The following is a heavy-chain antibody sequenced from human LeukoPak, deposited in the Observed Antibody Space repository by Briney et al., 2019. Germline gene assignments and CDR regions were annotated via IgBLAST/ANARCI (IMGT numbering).Heavy chain of an antibody. CDR2: IIPIFGTA. CDR3: ARGEQLGELEFDY. D-gene: IGHD1-7*01. CDR1: GGTFSSYA. V-gene: IGHV1-69*05. Sequence: SVKVSCKASGGTFSSYAISWVRQAPGQGLEWRGGIIPIFGTANYAQKFQGRVTITTDESTSTAYMELSSLRSEDTAVYYCARGEQLGELEFDYWGQGTLVTVSS. J-gene: IGHJ4*02.